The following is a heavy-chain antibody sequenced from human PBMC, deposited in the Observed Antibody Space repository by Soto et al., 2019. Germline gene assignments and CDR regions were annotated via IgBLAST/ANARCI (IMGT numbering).Heavy chain of an antibody. J-gene: IGHJ4*02. CDR1: GYTFTGYY. D-gene: IGHD2-15*01. CDR3: ARVGLMAAALDFDY. CDR2: INPNSGGT. Sequence: ASVKVSCKASGYTFTGYYMHWVRQAPGQGLEWMGWINPNSGGTNYAQKLQGRVTMTTDTSTSTAYMELRSLRSDDTAVYYCARVGLMAAALDFDYWGQGTLVTVSS. V-gene: IGHV1-2*02.